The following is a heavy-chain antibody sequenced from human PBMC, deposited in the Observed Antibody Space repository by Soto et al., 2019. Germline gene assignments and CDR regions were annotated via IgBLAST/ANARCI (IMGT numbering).Heavy chain of an antibody. D-gene: IGHD3-9*01. V-gene: IGHV1-8*01. Sequence: QVQLVQSGAEVKKPGASVKVSCKASGYTFTSYDINWVRQATGQGLEWMGWMNPNSGNTGYAQKFGERVTLPGKTPIETAYRGRRSRKSENRAVYYCARGRYNDIWTGYYPGGFDPWGQGTLVTVSS. CDR1: GYTFTSYD. J-gene: IGHJ5*02. CDR3: ARGRYNDIWTGYYPGGFDP. CDR2: MNPNSGNT.